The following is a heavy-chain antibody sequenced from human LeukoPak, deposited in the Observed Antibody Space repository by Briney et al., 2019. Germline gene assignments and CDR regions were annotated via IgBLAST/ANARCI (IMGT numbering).Heavy chain of an antibody. CDR1: GFTFSDYW. J-gene: IGHJ4*02. V-gene: IGHV3-74*01. CDR3: ARMWELTQSYYFDY. D-gene: IGHD1-26*01. CDR2: INADGSIT. Sequence: GGSLRLSCAASGFTFSDYWMHWVRQVPGKGLVWVARINADGSITNHADSVKGRFTISRDNAKNSLYLQMNSLRAEDTAVYYCARMWELTQSYYFDYWGQGTLVTVSS.